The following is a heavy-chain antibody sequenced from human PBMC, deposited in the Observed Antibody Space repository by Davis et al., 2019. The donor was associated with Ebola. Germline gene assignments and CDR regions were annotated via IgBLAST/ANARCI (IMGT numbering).Heavy chain of an antibody. V-gene: IGHV4-59*13. CDR2: IYYSGST. CDR3: ARGIAVAVANWFDP. Sequence: MPSETLSLTCTVSGGSISSYYWSWIRQPPGKGLEWIGYIYYSGSTNYNPSLKNRVTISLDTSKNQFSLKLSSVTAADTAVYYCARGIAVAVANWFDPWGQGTLVTVSS. J-gene: IGHJ5*02. CDR1: GGSISSYY. D-gene: IGHD6-19*01.